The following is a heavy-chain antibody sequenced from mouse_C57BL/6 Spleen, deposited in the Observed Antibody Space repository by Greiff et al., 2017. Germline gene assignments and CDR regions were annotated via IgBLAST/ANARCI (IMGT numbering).Heavy chain of an antibody. V-gene: IGHV5-9-1*02. Sequence: EVMLVESGEGLVKPGGSLKLSCAASGFTFSSYAMSWVRQTPEKRLEWVAYISSGGDYIYYADTVKGRFTISRDNARNTLYLQMSSLKSEDTAMYYCTRDQGYSKDWYFDVWGTGTTVTVSS. CDR3: TRDQGYSKDWYFDV. CDR2: ISSGGDYI. J-gene: IGHJ1*03. D-gene: IGHD2-5*01. CDR1: GFTFSSYA.